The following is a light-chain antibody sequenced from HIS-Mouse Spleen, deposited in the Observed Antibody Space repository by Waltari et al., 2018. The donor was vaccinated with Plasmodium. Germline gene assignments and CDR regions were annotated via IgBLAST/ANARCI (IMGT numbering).Light chain of an antibody. CDR2: GAS. Sequence: EIVMTQSPATLSVSQGARATLSCRASQSVSSNLAWYQQKPGQDPRLLIYGASTRATGIPARLSGSGSGTEFTLTISSLQSEDFAVYYCQQYNNWPAWTFGQGTKVEIK. CDR1: QSVSSN. CDR3: QQYNNWPAWT. J-gene: IGKJ1*01. V-gene: IGKV3-15*01.